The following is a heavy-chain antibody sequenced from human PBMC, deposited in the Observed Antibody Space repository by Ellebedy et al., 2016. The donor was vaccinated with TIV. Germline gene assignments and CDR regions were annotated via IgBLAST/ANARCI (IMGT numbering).Heavy chain of an antibody. CDR3: ARPRRGGNYYDFDY. CDR2: INPNNGGT. D-gene: IGHD3-22*01. CDR1: GYSFIGYY. V-gene: IGHV1-2*02. J-gene: IGHJ4*02. Sequence: ASVKVSXXASGYSFIGYYMHWVRQAPGQGLEWMGWINPNNGGTNSAQKFQGRVTIIADESTSTAYMELSSLRSEDTAVYYCARPRRGGNYYDFDYWGQGTLVTVSS.